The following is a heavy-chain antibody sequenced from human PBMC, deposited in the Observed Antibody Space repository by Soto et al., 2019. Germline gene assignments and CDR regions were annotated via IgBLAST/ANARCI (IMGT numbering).Heavy chain of an antibody. CDR3: VKEYCTGGTCFEAFDL. CDR1: GFIFSNYE. Sequence: ESGGGLVQPGGSLTLSCAASGFIFSNYEVDWVRQAPGKGLEWISYISDSGTTIYYAASVKGRFTISRDDAKNSLYLQMNNLRAEDTAVYFCVKEYCTGGTCFEAFDLWGQGTMVTVSS. V-gene: IGHV3-48*03. CDR2: ISDSGTTI. D-gene: IGHD2-8*02. J-gene: IGHJ3*01.